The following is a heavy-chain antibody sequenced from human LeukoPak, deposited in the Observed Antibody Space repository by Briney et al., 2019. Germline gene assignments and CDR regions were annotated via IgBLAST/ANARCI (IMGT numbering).Heavy chain of an antibody. V-gene: IGHV4-39*07. CDR3: ARDLWDDCSGGSCYSLFDY. D-gene: IGHD2-15*01. Sequence: PSETLSLTCTVSGGSISSSSYYWGWIRQPPGKGLEWIGSIYYSGSTYYNPSLKSRVTISVDTSKNQFSLKLSSVTAADTAVYYCARDLWDDCSGGSCYSLFDYWGQGTLVTVSS. CDR2: IYYSGST. CDR1: GGSISSSSYY. J-gene: IGHJ4*02.